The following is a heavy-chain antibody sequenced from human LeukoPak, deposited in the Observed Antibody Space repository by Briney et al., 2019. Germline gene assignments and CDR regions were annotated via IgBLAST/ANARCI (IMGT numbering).Heavy chain of an antibody. CDR3: AKGHTDYGTGFDL. V-gene: IGHV3-23*01. CDR1: GFTFSSFA. CDR2: ISGAGGST. D-gene: IGHD4/OR15-4a*01. Sequence: GGSLRLSCAAAGFTFSSFAISWVRQAPGKGLESVSLISGAGGSTYYADSVKGRFTISRDNSMNTLYLQMNSLRAEDTAVYYCAKGHTDYGTGFDLWGQGTLVTVSS. J-gene: IGHJ4*02.